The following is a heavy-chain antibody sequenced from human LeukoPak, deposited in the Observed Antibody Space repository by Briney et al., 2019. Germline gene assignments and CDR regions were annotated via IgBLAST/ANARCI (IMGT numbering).Heavy chain of an antibody. CDR1: GFTLSSYA. Sequence: PGRSLRLSCAASGFTLSSYAMHWVRQAPGKGLEWVAVISYDGSNKYYADSVKGRFTISRDNSKNTLYLQMNSLRAEDTAVYYCARVGGYGDYLNYWGQGTLVSVSS. CDR2: ISYDGSNK. V-gene: IGHV3-30*01. J-gene: IGHJ4*02. CDR3: ARVGGYGDYLNY. D-gene: IGHD4-17*01.